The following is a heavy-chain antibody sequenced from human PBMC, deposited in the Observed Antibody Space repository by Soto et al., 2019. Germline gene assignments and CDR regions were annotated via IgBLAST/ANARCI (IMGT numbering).Heavy chain of an antibody. D-gene: IGHD6-13*01. J-gene: IGHJ4*02. CDR3: ARTYRYSIAAAGVLGY. Sequence: SETLSLTCAVYGGSFSGYYWSWIRQPPGKGLEWIGEINHSGSTNYNPSLKSRVTISVDTSKNQFSLKLSSVTAADTAVYYCARTYRYSIAAAGVLGYWGQGTLVTVSS. V-gene: IGHV4-34*01. CDR2: INHSGST. CDR1: GGSFSGYY.